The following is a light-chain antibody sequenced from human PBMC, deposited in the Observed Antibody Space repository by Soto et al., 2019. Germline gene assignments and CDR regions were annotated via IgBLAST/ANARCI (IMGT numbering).Light chain of an antibody. Sequence: EIVLTQSPATLSLSPGERATLSCRASQTVSGNYLAWYHQKLGQAPRVLIHSASIRANGIPDRFSGSGSATDFTLTISRLEPEDSGMYYCQQRSNWPPTWTFGQGTKVDIK. V-gene: IGKV3D-20*02. CDR3: QQRSNWPPTWT. CDR1: QTVSGNY. J-gene: IGKJ1*01. CDR2: SAS.